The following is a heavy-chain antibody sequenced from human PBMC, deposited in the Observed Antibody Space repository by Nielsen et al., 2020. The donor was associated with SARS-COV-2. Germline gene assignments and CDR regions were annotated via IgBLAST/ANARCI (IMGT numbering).Heavy chain of an antibody. D-gene: IGHD3-10*01. CDR3: AKDSSDYYGSGTTTGY. V-gene: IGHV3-9*01. CDR2: ISWNSGSI. CDR1: GFTFDDYA. J-gene: IGHJ4*02. Sequence: SLRLSCAASGFTFDDYAMHWVRQAPGKGLEWVSGISWNSGSIGYADSVKGRFTISRDNAKNSLYLQMNSLRAEDTALYYCAKDSSDYYGSGTTTGYWGQGTLGTVSS.